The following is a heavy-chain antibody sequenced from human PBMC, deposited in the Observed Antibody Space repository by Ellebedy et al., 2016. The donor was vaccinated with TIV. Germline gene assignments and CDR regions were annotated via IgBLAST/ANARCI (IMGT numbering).Heavy chain of an antibody. J-gene: IGHJ4*02. CDR2: ISPDGTST. D-gene: IGHD6-19*01. CDR1: GYTFSTYW. Sequence: GGSLRLXXAGSGYTFSTYWMHWVRQAPGKGLVWISRISPDGTSTNYADSVKGRFTISRDNAKNSLYLQMSSLRAEDTAVYYCARDGSIAVDGTSDYWGQGTLVTVSS. V-gene: IGHV3-74*01. CDR3: ARDGSIAVDGTSDY.